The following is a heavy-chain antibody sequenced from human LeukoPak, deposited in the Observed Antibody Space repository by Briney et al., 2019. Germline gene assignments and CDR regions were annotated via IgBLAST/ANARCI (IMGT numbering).Heavy chain of an antibody. J-gene: IGHJ6*02. CDR1: GGSISSYY. CDR3: ARTLGGAYYYGMDV. V-gene: IGHV4-59*01. Sequence: SETLSLTCTGSGGSISSYYWSWIRQPPGKGLEWIGYIYYSGSTNYNPSLKSRVTISVDTSKNQFPLKLSSVTAADTAVYYRARTLGGAYYYGMDVWGQGTTVTVSS. CDR2: IYYSGST. D-gene: IGHD3-16*01.